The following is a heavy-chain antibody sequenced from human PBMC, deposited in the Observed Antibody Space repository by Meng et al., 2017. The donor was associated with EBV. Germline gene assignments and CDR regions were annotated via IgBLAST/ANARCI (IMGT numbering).Heavy chain of an antibody. Sequence: QLQLYQSGPGLVKPSGTLSLTCTVGGASICIRSYYWGWVRQSPGKGLEWIGNVYYSGNSYYNPSLKSRVTISVDTSKNQFYLKLISVTAADTAVYFCARVSFYDYWSGYSFNWFDPWGQGTLVTVSS. J-gene: IGHJ5*02. CDR1: GASICIRSYY. CDR2: VYYSGNS. CDR3: ARVSFYDYWSGYSFNWFDP. D-gene: IGHD3-3*01. V-gene: IGHV4-39*01.